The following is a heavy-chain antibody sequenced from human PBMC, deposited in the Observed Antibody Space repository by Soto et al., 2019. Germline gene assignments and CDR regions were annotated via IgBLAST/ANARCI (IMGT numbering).Heavy chain of an antibody. J-gene: IGHJ6*02. CDR2: ISAYNGNT. CDR3: AREAYYDFWSGYSYYYYGMDV. CDR1: CYTFSSYG. Sequence: SVKVSFKASCYTFSSYGISWVRQAPGQGLEWMGWISAYNGNTNYAQKLQGRVTMTTDTSTSTAYMELRSLRSDDTAVYYCAREAYYDFWSGYSYYYYGMDVWGQGTTVTVSS. V-gene: IGHV1-18*01. D-gene: IGHD3-3*01.